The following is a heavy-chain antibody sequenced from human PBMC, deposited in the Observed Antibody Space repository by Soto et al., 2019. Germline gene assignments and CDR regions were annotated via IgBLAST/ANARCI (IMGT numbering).Heavy chain of an antibody. V-gene: IGHV1-69*01. CDR3: ARGPWTQEGPKYYFDF. J-gene: IGHJ4*02. Sequence: QVQLVQSGAEVKKPGSSVKVSCKASGGTFDTFAFSWVRQAPGQGLEWLGGIIPVLGRANYAQRFQDRVWASADGSTSTAFMELSSLNSDDTAVYYCARGPWTQEGPKYYFDFWGQGTLVTVSS. D-gene: IGHD5-18*01. CDR1: GGTFDTFA. CDR2: IIPVLGRA.